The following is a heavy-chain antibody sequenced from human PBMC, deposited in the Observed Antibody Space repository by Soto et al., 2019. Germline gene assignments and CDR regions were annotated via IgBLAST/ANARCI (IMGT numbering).Heavy chain of an antibody. D-gene: IGHD6-19*01. J-gene: IGHJ4*02. V-gene: IGHV4-4*02. CDR2: IYYSGGT. CDR3: ARDTGWGLGY. CDR1: GDSLNSDYS. Sequence: QVQLQESGPGLVRPSGTLSLTCAVSGDSLNSDYSWTWVRRPPGKGLEWIAEIYYSGGTSYNPSLKRRVTISMDKSKNQFSLNLTSVTAADTAMYYCARDTGWGLGYWGQGTLVIVSS.